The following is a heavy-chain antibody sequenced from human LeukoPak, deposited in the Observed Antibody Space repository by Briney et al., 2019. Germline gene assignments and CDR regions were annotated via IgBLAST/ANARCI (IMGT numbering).Heavy chain of an antibody. CDR2: ISTTGNT. CDR1: GGSISSFY. CDR3: ARGDRAVAGAWGWFDP. V-gene: IGHV4-4*07. D-gene: IGHD6-19*01. Sequence: SETLSLTCTVSGGSISSFYWSWIRQSAGKGLEWIGRISTTGNTNYNPSLKSRVTMSVDTSKNQFSLKLSSVTAADTAVYYCARGDRAVAGAWGWFDPWGQGTLVTVSS. J-gene: IGHJ5*02.